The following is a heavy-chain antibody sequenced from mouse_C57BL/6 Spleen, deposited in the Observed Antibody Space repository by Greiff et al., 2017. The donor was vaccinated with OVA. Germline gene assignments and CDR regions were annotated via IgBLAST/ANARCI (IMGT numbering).Heavy chain of an antibody. J-gene: IGHJ2*01. CDR2: IDPSDSYT. D-gene: IGHD6-5*01. Sequence: QVQLQQPGAELVKPGASVKLSCKASGYTFTSYWMQWVKQRPGQGLEWIGEIDPSDSYTNYNQKFKGKATLTVDTSSSTAYMQLSSLTSEDSAVYYCARSYPYYFDYWGQGTTLTVSS. V-gene: IGHV1-50*01. CDR1: GYTFTSYW. CDR3: ARSYPYYFDY.